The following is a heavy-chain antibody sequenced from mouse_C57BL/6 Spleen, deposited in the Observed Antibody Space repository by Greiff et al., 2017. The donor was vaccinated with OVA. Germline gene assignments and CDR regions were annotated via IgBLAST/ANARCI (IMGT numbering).Heavy chain of an antibody. D-gene: IGHD2-4*01. V-gene: IGHV1-82*01. CDR1: GYAFSSSW. J-gene: IGHJ1*03. CDR2: IYPGDGDT. CDR3: ARPYDYDGDWYFDV. Sequence: QVQLQQSGPELVKPGASVKISCKASGYAFSSSWMNWVKQRPGKGLEWIGRIYPGDGDTNYNGKFKGKATLTADKSSSTAYMQLSSLTSEDSAVYFCARPYDYDGDWYFDVWGTGTTVTVSS.